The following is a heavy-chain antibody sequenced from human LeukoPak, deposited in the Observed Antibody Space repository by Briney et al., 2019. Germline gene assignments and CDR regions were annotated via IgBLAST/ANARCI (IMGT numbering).Heavy chain of an antibody. CDR2: INHSGST. V-gene: IGHV4-34*01. Sequence: PSETLSLTCAVYGGSFSGYYWSWIRQPPGKGLEWIGEINHSGSTNYNPSLKSRVTISVDTSKNQFSLKLSSVTAADTAVYYCARRGMVRGVNKYYSDYWGQGTLVTVSS. D-gene: IGHD3-10*01. CDR3: ARRGMVRGVNKYYSDY. CDR1: GGSFSGYY. J-gene: IGHJ4*02.